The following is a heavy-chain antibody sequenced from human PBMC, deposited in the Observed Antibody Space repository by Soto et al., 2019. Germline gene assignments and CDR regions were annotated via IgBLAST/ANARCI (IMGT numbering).Heavy chain of an antibody. D-gene: IGHD2-2*01. CDR3: ARDSADIVVVPAADYYYYGMDV. V-gene: IGHV1-18*01. J-gene: IGHJ6*02. CDR1: GYTFTSYG. CDR2: ISAYNGNT. Sequence: QVQLVQSGAEVKKPGASVKVSCKASGYTFTSYGISWVRQAPGQGLEWMGWISAYNGNTNYAQKLQGRVTMTTDTPTSTAYMELRSLRSDDTAVYYCARDSADIVVVPAADYYYYGMDVWGQGTTVTVSS.